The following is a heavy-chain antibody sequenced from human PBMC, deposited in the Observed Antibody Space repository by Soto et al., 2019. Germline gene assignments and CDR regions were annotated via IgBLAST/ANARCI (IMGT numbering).Heavy chain of an antibody. V-gene: IGHV4-34*01. D-gene: IGHD3-3*01. CDR3: ARVCNDFWSGYYRHYYYMDV. Sequence: PSETLSLTCAVYGGSFSGYYWSWIRQPPGKGLEWIGEINHSGSTNYNPSLKSRVTISVDTSKNQFSLKLSSVTAADTAVYYCARVCNDFWSGYYRHYYYMDVWGKGTTVT. CDR1: GGSFSGYY. J-gene: IGHJ6*03. CDR2: INHSGST.